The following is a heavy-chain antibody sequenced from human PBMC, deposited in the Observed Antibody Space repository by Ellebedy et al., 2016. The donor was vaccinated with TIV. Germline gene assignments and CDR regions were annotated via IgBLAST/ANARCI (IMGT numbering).Heavy chain of an antibody. CDR1: GYIFTNYD. J-gene: IGHJ4*02. CDR3: ARSVTAIDY. Sequence: AASVKVSCKASGYIFTNYDVHWVRQAPGQRLEWMGWINAGNGNTKHSQKFQGRVTFTRDTSASTAYMELSSLRSEDTAVYYCARSVTAIDYWGQGTLVTVSS. D-gene: IGHD2-21*02. V-gene: IGHV1-3*01. CDR2: INAGNGNT.